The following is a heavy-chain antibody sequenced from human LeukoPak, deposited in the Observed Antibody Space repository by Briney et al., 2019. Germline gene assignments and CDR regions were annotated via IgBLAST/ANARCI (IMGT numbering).Heavy chain of an antibody. J-gene: IGHJ4*02. CDR2: VKKDGSEE. CDR1: GFSFNSYS. Sequence: GGSLRLSCAVSGFSFNSYSMNWVRQAPGKGLEWVASVKKDGSEEYYVDSVKGRFTISRDNSKNSLFLQMNSLRVEDTAVYYCARPYYYSSGSLPYWGRGTLVTVSS. D-gene: IGHD3-10*01. V-gene: IGHV3-7*01. CDR3: ARPYYYSSGSLPY.